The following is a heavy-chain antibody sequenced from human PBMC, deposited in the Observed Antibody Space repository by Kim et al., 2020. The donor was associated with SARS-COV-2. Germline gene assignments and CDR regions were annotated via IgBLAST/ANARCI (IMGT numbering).Heavy chain of an antibody. CDR1: GYTFTSYG. CDR3: ARDTLTYYDILTGYYDYYYGMDV. Sequence: ASVKVSCKASGYTFTSYGISWVRQAPGQGLEWMGWISAYNGNTNYAQKLQGRVTMTTDTSTSTAYMELRSLRSDDTAVYYCARDTLTYYDILTGYYDYYYGMDVWGQGTTVTVSS. J-gene: IGHJ6*02. V-gene: IGHV1-18*01. D-gene: IGHD3-9*01. CDR2: ISAYNGNT.